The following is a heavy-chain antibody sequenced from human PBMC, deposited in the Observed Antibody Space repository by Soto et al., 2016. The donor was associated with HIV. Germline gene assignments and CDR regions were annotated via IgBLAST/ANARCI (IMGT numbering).Heavy chain of an antibody. CDR1: GFSFTNYA. D-gene: IGHD3-22*01. J-gene: IGHJ3*01. CDR3: ARNYYDTSGFSFDAFDY. V-gene: IGHV3-23*01. CDR2: ISTGTYKT. Sequence: EVQLLESGGGLVQPGGSLRLSCAASGFSFTNYALTWVRQAPGKGLEWVSSISTGTYKTYYTDSVRGRFTISRDNSEDTLLLHMNSLRAEDTAVYYCARNYYDTSGFSFDAFDYLGPGTLVTVSS.